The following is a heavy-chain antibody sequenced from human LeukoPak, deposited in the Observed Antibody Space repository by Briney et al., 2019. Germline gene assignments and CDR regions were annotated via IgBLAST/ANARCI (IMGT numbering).Heavy chain of an antibody. Sequence: SETLSLTCAVSGTSFSSYYWSWIRQPPGPGLEWIGEVNHSGYTNDNPSLKRRVTISVDTSKNQFSLGLRSVTAADTAVYFCARMTTGHDFWGQGTLVTVSS. J-gene: IGHJ4*02. D-gene: IGHD4-17*01. V-gene: IGHV4-34*01. CDR2: VNHSGYT. CDR3: ARMTTGHDF. CDR1: GTSFSSYY.